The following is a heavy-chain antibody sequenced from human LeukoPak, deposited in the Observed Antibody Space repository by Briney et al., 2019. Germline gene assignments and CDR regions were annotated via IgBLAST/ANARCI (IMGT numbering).Heavy chain of an antibody. Sequence: PSQTLSLTCTVSGGSISSGGYYWSWIRQHPGKGLEWIGYIYYSGSTYYNPSLKSRVTISVDTSKNQFSLKLSSVTAADTAVYYCARGGTTVTPGFLWFGPWGQGTLVTVSS. CDR1: GGSISSGGYY. V-gene: IGHV4-31*03. CDR2: IYYSGST. CDR3: ARGGTTVTPGFLWFGP. D-gene: IGHD4-17*01. J-gene: IGHJ5*02.